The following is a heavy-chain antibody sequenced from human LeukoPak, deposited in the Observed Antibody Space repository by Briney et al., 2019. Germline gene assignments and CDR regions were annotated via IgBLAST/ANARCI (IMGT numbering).Heavy chain of an antibody. Sequence: GGSLRLSCAASGFTFSSYGMHWVRQAPGKGLEWVAVISYDGSNKYYADSVKGRFTISRDNSKNTLYLQMNSLRAEDTALYYCAKAPGRFLEWFPHDYWGQGTLVTVSS. J-gene: IGHJ4*02. CDR1: GFTFSSYG. CDR3: AKAPGRFLEWFPHDY. V-gene: IGHV3-30*18. CDR2: ISYDGSNK. D-gene: IGHD3-3*01.